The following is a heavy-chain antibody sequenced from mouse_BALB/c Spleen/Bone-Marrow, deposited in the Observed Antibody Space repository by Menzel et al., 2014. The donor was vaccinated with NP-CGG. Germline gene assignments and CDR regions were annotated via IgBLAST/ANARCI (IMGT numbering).Heavy chain of an antibody. V-gene: IGHV1-67*01. CDR3: ASPIYYGNYEGFAY. J-gene: IGHJ3*01. CDR2: ISTYSGNT. Sequence: VKLVESGPELVRPGVSVKISCKGSGYTFTDYAMHWVKQSHAKSLEWIGVISTYSGNTNYNQKFKGKATMTVDKSSSTAYIELARLTSEDSAIYYCASPIYYGNYEGFAYWGQGTLVTVSA. CDR1: GYTFTDYA. D-gene: IGHD2-1*01.